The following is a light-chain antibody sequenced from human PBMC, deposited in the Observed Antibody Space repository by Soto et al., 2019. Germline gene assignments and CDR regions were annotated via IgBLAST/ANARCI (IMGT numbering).Light chain of an antibody. J-gene: IGKJ4*01. CDR3: QQYNNWPLT. CDR2: GAS. Sequence: PGERVTLSCRASQSVSSSYLTWYQQKPGQAPRLLIYGASTRATGIPARFTGSGSGTEFTLTISSLQSEDFAVYYCQQYNNWPLTFGGGTKV. V-gene: IGKV3-15*01. CDR1: QSVSSSY.